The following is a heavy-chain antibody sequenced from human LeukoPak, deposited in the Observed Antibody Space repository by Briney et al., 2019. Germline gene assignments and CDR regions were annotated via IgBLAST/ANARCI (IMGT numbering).Heavy chain of an antibody. J-gene: IGHJ6*04. CDR3: AELGITMIGGV. Sequence: PGGSLRLSCVASGFTFSSYSMNWVRQAPGKGLEWVSSISSRSSFIYSADSLKGRFTISRDNAKNSLYLQMNSLRAEDTAVYYCAELGITMIGGVWGKGTTVTISS. CDR2: ISSRSSFI. V-gene: IGHV3-21*01. D-gene: IGHD3-10*02. CDR1: GFTFSSYS.